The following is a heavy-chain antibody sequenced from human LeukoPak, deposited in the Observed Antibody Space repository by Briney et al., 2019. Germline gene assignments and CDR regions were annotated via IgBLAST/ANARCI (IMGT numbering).Heavy chain of an antibody. V-gene: IGHV4-4*07. D-gene: IGHD2-2*01. CDR3: ARDWLGYCSSTSCEGYYYYYMDV. CDR1: GGSISSYY. CDR2: IYTSGST. J-gene: IGHJ6*03. Sequence: SETLSLTCTVSGGSISSYYWSWIRQPAGKGLEWIGRIYTSGSTNYNPSLKSRVTMSVDTSKNQFSLKLSSVTAADTAVYYCARDWLGYCSSTSCEGYYYYYMDVWGKGTTVTVSS.